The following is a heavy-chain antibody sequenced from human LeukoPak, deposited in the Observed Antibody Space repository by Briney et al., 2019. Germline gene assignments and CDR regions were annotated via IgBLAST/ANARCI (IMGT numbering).Heavy chain of an antibody. CDR2: ISGSGGST. J-gene: IGHJ4*02. Sequence: GGSLRLSCAASGFTFSSYAMSWVRQAPGKGLEWVSAISGSGGSTYYADSVKGRFTISRDNSKNTLYLQMNSLRAEDTAVYYCGKGALGYCSGGSCRGGDYWGQGTLVTVSS. D-gene: IGHD2-15*01. CDR1: GFTFSSYA. CDR3: GKGALGYCSGGSCRGGDY. V-gene: IGHV3-23*01.